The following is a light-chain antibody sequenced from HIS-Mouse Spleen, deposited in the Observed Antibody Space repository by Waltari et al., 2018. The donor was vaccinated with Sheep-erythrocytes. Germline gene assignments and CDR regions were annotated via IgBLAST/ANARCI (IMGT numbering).Light chain of an antibody. V-gene: IGKV1-12*01. CDR1: QGISSW. CDR2: AAS. CDR3: QQYDNLPLT. J-gene: IGKJ4*01. Sequence: DIQMTQSPSSVSASVGDRVTITCRASQGISSWLGWYQQKPGKAPKLLIYAASSLQSGVPSRFSGSGSGTDFTLTISSLQPEDIATYYCQQYDNLPLTFGGGTKVEIK.